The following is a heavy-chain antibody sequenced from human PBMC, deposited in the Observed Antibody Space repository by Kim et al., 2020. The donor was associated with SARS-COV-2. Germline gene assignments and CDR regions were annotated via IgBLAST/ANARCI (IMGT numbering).Heavy chain of an antibody. CDR2: ISAYNGNT. CDR3: AKAPYYYDSYNWFDP. D-gene: IGHD3-22*01. Sequence: ASVKVSCKASGYTFTSYGISWVRQAPGQGLEWMGWISAYNGNTNYAQKLQGRVTMTTDTSTSTAYMELRSLRSDDTAVYYCAKAPYYYDSYNWFDPWGQGTLVTVSS. J-gene: IGHJ5*02. V-gene: IGHV1-18*01. CDR1: GYTFTSYG.